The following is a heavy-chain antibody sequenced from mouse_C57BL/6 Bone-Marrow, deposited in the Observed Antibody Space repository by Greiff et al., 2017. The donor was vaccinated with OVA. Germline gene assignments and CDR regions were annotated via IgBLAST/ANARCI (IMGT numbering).Heavy chain of an antibody. CDR1: GYTFTSYG. CDR2: IYPRSGNT. V-gene: IGHV1-81*01. D-gene: IGHD2-1*01. J-gene: IGHJ4*01. Sequence: SGAELARPGASVKLSCKASGYTFTSYGISWVKQRTGQGLEWIGEIYPRSGNTYYNEKFKGKATLTADKSSSTAYMELRSLTSEDSAVYFCARGDGNYLYYYAMDYWGQGTSVTVSS. CDR3: ARGDGNYLYYYAMDY.